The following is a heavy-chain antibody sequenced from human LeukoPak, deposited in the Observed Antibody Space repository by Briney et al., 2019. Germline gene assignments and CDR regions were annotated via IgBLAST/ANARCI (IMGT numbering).Heavy chain of an antibody. CDR2: IYTSGST. CDR1: GGSISSGSYY. V-gene: IGHV4-61*02. Sequence: SETLSLTCTVSGGSISSGSYYWSWIRQPAGKGLEWIGRIYTSGSTNYNPSLKSRVTISVDTSKNQFSLKLSSVTAADTAVYYCARRHEDDYGDYLDYWGQGTLVTVSS. CDR3: ARRHEDDYGDYLDY. J-gene: IGHJ4*02. D-gene: IGHD4-17*01.